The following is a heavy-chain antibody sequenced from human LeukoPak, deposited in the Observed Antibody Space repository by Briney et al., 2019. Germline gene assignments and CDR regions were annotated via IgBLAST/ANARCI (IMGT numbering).Heavy chain of an antibody. Sequence: PGGSLRLSCAASGFTFSNYWMHWVRQAPGKGLEWVSSISSSSSSIYYADSVKGRFTISRDNAKNSLYLQMNSLRVEDTAVYYCARGFNYFDYWGQGTLVTVSS. J-gene: IGHJ4*02. V-gene: IGHV3-21*01. CDR2: ISSSSSSI. CDR1: GFTFSNYW. CDR3: ARGFNYFDY.